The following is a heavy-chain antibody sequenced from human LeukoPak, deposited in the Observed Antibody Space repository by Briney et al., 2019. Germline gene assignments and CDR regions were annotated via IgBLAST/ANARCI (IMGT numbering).Heavy chain of an antibody. D-gene: IGHD4-17*01. Sequence: GGSLRLSCAASGFTFSNTWVNWVRQAPGKGLEWVGRIKRIIDGGTTDYAAPVKGRFTVSRDDSINTLYLQMSSLKTEDTAVYYCAAQGGSGDLRYWGQGTLVTVSS. CDR2: IKRIIDGGTT. V-gene: IGHV3-15*01. J-gene: IGHJ4*02. CDR3: AAQGGSGDLRY. CDR1: GFTFSNTW.